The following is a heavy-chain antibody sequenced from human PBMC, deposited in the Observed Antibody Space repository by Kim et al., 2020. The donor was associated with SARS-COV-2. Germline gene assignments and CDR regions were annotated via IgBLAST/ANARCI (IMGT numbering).Heavy chain of an antibody. V-gene: IGHV3-23*01. CDR3: AKTLPLQLIYNWYFDL. CDR2: ISPSGDST. J-gene: IGHJ2*01. Sequence: GSLRLSCAASGFTFSSYCMTWVRQAPGKGLEWVSGISPSGDSTFYADSVKGRFTISRDNSKNTLYLQMNSLRAEDTAVYFCAKTLPLQLIYNWYFDLWGRGTLVTVSS. CDR1: GFTFSSYC. D-gene: IGHD2-2*02.